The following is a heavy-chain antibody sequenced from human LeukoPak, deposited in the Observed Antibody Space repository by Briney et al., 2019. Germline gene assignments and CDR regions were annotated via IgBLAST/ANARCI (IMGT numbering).Heavy chain of an antibody. Sequence: GGSLRLSCAASGFTFSNSWMDWVRQTPGKGLEWVANIKPDGSEKYFVDSVKGRFTISRDNANKSLYLQMNSLRVEDTAVYYCSRSLDHWGRESWSPSPQ. J-gene: IGHJ4*02. V-gene: IGHV3-7*05. CDR1: GFTFSNSW. CDR2: IKPDGSEK. CDR3: SRSLDH.